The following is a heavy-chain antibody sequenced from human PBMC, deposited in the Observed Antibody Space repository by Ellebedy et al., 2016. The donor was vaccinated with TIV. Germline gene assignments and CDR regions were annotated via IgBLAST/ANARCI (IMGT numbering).Heavy chain of an antibody. CDR1: GFTFSSYA. D-gene: IGHD3-22*01. Sequence: GGSLRLXCAASGFTFSSYAMSWVRQAPGKGLEWVSAISGSGGSTYYADSVKGRFTISRDNSKNTLYLQMNSLRAEDTAVYYCAKLSMIVVVERGDDAFDIWGQGTMVTVSS. J-gene: IGHJ3*02. CDR2: ISGSGGST. V-gene: IGHV3-23*01. CDR3: AKLSMIVVVERGDDAFDI.